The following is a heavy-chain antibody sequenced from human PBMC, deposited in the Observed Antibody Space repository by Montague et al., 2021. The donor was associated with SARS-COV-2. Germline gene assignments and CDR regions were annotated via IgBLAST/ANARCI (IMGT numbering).Heavy chain of an antibody. CDR3: ALPLGGARFDS. CDR1: GGSITSDNW. J-gene: IGHJ5*01. D-gene: IGHD3-16*01. V-gene: IGHV4-4*02. Sequence: SETLSLTCAVSGGSITSDNWWTWVRQSPGKGLEWIGEIYHSGTTNYNSSLQSRLTKSIDKSRNHLSLNLTSVTAADTAIYYCALPLGGARFDSWGQGILVTVSS. CDR2: IYHSGTT.